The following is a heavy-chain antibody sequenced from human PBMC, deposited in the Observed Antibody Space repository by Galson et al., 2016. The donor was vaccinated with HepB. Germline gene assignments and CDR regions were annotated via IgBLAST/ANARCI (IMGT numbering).Heavy chain of an antibody. J-gene: IGHJ4*02. V-gene: IGHV3-11*06. Sequence: SLRLSCAASGYTFSDYYMSWIRQAPGKGLEWVSSISSSSSYTNYADSVKGRFTISRDYAKNSLYLQMNSLRAEDTAVYYCARTGIAYSHIDYWGQGTLVTVSS. CDR2: ISSSSSYT. CDR1: GYTFSDYY. D-gene: IGHD6-13*01. CDR3: ARTGIAYSHIDY.